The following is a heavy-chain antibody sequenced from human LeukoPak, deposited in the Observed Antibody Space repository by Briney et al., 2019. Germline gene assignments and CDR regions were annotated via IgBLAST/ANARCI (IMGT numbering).Heavy chain of an antibody. D-gene: IGHD3-3*01. CDR1: GGSVSSYY. Sequence: SETLSLTCTVSGGSVSSYYWSWIRQTPGKGLEWIGYIYYSGSTNYNPSLKSRVTISVDTSKNQFSLKLSSVTAADTAVYYCARTYYDFWSCHRYYFDYWGQGTLVTVSS. V-gene: IGHV4-59*02. CDR3: ARTYYDFWSCHRYYFDY. J-gene: IGHJ4*02. CDR2: IYYSGST.